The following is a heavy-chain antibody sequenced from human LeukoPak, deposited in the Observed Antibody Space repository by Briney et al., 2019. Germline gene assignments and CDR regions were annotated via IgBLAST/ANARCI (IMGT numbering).Heavy chain of an antibody. D-gene: IGHD3-16*01. Sequence: GGSLRLSCAASGFTFSSHAMSWVRQAPGKGLKWVSTINDNGADTYYADSVKGRFTISRDNSYNTVSLQMNSLRDEDTGVYYCAKGLRTGVGPYMGYHYYMDVWGKGATVTVSS. J-gene: IGHJ6*03. CDR3: AKGLRTGVGPYMGYHYYMDV. CDR1: GFTFSSHA. V-gene: IGHV3-23*01. CDR2: INDNGADT.